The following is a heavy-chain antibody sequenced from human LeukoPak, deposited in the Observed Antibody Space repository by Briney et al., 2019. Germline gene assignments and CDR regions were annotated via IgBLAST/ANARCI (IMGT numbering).Heavy chain of an antibody. CDR1: GFTFSGYS. Sequence: PGGSLSLSCGASGFTFSGYSMNWVRQAPGKGLEWVSYISSTSSIISYADSVKGRFTISRDNAKNSLYLQMNSLRDEDTAVYYCVRESSYGFNIWGQGTMVTVSS. V-gene: IGHV3-48*02. CDR2: ISSTSSII. D-gene: IGHD3-10*01. J-gene: IGHJ3*02. CDR3: VRESSYGFNI.